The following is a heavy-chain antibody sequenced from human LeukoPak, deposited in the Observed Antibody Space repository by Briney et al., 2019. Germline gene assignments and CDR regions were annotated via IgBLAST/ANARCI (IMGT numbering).Heavy chain of an antibody. CDR1: GFTFSTHW. J-gene: IGHJ5*02. CDR3: ARGRDFDP. CDR2: IKQDGSEK. Sequence: GGSLRLSCAASGFTFSTHWMTWVRQAPGKGLEWVANIKQDGSEKDYVDSVKGRFTISRDNAKNSLYLQMNSLRAEDTGVYYCARGRDFDPWGQGTLVTVSS. D-gene: IGHD1-26*01. V-gene: IGHV3-7*02.